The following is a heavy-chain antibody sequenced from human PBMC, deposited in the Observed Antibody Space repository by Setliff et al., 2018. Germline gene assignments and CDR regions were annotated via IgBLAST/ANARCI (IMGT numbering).Heavy chain of an antibody. J-gene: IGHJ4*02. CDR2: IYPGDSDT. Sequence: PGESLKISCKGSGYSFTSYWIGWVRQMPGKGLEWMGIIYPGDSDTRYSPSFRGQVTISADNSINTAYLQWNSLKASDTAIYYCARRVSVTGKEFDSWGQGTLVTVSS. V-gene: IGHV5-51*01. CDR1: GYSFTSYW. CDR3: ARRVSVTGKEFDS. D-gene: IGHD6-19*01.